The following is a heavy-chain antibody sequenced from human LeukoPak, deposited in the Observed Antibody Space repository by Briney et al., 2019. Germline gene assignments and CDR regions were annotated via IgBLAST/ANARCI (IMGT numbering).Heavy chain of an antibody. D-gene: IGHD6-19*01. V-gene: IGHV3-30*18. CDR1: GVSISSYG. J-gene: IGHJ3*01. CDR3: AKVGYSSGWYDFLIDAFDF. Sequence: PGRSLRLSCTASGVSISSYGMHWVRQAPGKGLEWVAVISYDGSNKFYADSVKGRFTISRDNSKNTLYLQMNSLRAEDTAVYYCAKVGYSSGWYDFLIDAFDFWGQGTMVTVSS. CDR2: ISYDGSNK.